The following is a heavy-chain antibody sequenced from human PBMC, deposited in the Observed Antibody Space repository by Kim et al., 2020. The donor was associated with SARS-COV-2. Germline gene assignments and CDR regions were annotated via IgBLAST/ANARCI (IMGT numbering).Heavy chain of an antibody. CDR1: GYTFTGYY. Sequence: ASVKVSCKASGYTFTGYYMHWVRQAPGQGLEWMGRINPNSGGTNYAQKFQGRVTMTRDTSISTAYMELSRLRSDDTAVYYCARGGSYWEGADAFDIWGQGTMVTVSS. J-gene: IGHJ3*02. V-gene: IGHV1-2*06. D-gene: IGHD1-26*01. CDR2: INPNSGGT. CDR3: ARGGSYWEGADAFDI.